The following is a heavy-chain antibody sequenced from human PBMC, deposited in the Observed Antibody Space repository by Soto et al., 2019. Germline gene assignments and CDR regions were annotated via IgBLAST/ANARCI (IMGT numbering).Heavy chain of an antibody. CDR3: ARARYSSGAISYFQH. V-gene: IGHV4-30-2*05. D-gene: IGHD3-22*01. CDR2: ISHSGTT. Sequence: PSETLSLTCSVSGVTMSYGGYSWSWIRQSPGKGLEWLGYISHSGTTYYNPSLKSRVTISVDTTKNQFSLKLSSVTAADTAVYYCARARYSSGAISYFQHWGQGTLVTVSS. J-gene: IGHJ1*01. CDR1: GVTMSYGGYS.